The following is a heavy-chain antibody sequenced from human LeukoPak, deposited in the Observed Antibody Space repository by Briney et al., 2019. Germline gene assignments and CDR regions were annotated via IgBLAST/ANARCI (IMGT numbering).Heavy chain of an antibody. CDR3: ARGGGYCSGGSCYDTFPVDY. CDR2: ISSSGSTI. Sequence: HPGGSLRLSCAASGFTFSSYEMNWVRQAPGKGLEWVSYISSSGSTIYYADSVKGRFTISRDNAKNSLYLQMNSLRAEDTAVYYCARGGGYCSGGSCYDTFPVDYWGQGTLVTVSS. D-gene: IGHD2-15*01. CDR1: GFTFSSYE. V-gene: IGHV3-48*03. J-gene: IGHJ4*02.